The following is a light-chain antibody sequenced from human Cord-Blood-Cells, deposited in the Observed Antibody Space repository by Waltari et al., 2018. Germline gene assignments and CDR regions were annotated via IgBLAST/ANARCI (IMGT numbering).Light chain of an antibody. J-gene: IGLJ2*01. CDR2: EGS. CDR1: SRDVGSYNL. Sequence: QSALTQPASVSGSPGQSITISCTGTSRDVGSYNLVSWYQQHPGKAPKLVIYEGSKRPSWCSNRFSGSKSGNTASLTISGLQAEDEADYYCCSYAGSSTLVFGGGTKLTVL. CDR3: CSYAGSSTLV. V-gene: IGLV2-23*01.